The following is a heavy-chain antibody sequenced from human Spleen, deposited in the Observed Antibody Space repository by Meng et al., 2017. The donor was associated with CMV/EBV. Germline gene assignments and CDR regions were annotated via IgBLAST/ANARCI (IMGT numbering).Heavy chain of an antibody. CDR2: TYYRSKWYN. CDR3: ASITGTRDY. J-gene: IGHJ4*02. Sequence: AISGDRVSSNSAAWNGLRQSPSRGLEWLGRTYYRSKWYNDYAASVKSRIIINSDTSKNQFSLQLNSVTPEDTAVYYCASITGTRDYWGQGTLVTVSS. V-gene: IGHV6-1*01. CDR1: GDRVSSNSAA. D-gene: IGHD1-7*01.